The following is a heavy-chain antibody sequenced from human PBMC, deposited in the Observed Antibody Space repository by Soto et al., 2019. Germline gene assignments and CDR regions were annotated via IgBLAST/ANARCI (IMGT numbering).Heavy chain of an antibody. Sequence: PGGSLRLSCAASGFTFSDYYMSWIRQAPGKGLEWVSYISSSSSYTNYADSVKGRFTISRDNAKNSLYLQMNSLRTEDTAVYYCARTLGYCSGGSCPRGWFDPWGQGTLVTVSS. CDR3: ARTLGYCSGGSCPRGWFDP. J-gene: IGHJ5*02. CDR2: ISSSSSYT. V-gene: IGHV3-11*06. CDR1: GFTFSDYY. D-gene: IGHD2-15*01.